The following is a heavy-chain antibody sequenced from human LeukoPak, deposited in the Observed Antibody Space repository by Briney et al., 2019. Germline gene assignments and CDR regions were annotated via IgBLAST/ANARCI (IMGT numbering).Heavy chain of an antibody. CDR1: GGTFSSYA. Sequence: SVKVSCKASGGTFSSYAISWVRQAPGQGLEWMGRIIPILGIANYAQKFQGRVTITADKSTSTAYMELSSLRSEDTAVYHCARDLGYCSGGSCYNWFDPWGQGTLVTVSS. CDR3: ARDLGYCSGGSCYNWFDP. D-gene: IGHD2-15*01. CDR2: IIPILGIA. V-gene: IGHV1-69*04. J-gene: IGHJ5*02.